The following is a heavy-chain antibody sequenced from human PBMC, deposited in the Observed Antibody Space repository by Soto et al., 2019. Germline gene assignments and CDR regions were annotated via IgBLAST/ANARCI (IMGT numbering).Heavy chain of an antibody. CDR2: IYYSGSI. V-gene: IGHV4-31*03. J-gene: IGHJ5*02. D-gene: IGHD3-22*01. CDR1: YGYIRGGGYY. Sequence: SLTCTFSYGYIRGGGYYFSSIRHHPGNCLEWIGYIYYSGSIYYNPSLKSRVTISVDTSKNQFSLKLSSVTAADTAVYYCARDRYYYDSSGSNNWFDPWGQGTLVTVSS. CDR3: ARDRYYYDSSGSNNWFDP.